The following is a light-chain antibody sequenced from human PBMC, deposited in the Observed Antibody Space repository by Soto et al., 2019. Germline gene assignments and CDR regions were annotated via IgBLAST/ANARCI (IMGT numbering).Light chain of an antibody. CDR3: QQYGTSPPVYT. CDR1: QSISSTY. Sequence: ESVWTQSPGTLSLSPGERATLSCRTSQSISSTYLAWYQQKPGQAPRLLIYGTYSRATGIPDRFSGSGSGRDFTPTISRLEPEDFAVYYCQQYGTSPPVYTFGQGTKLEIK. V-gene: IGKV3-20*01. J-gene: IGKJ2*01. CDR2: GTY.